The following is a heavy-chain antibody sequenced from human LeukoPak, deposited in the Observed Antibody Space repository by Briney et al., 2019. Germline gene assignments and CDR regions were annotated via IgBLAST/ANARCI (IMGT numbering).Heavy chain of an antibody. D-gene: IGHD3-9*01. Sequence: PSETLSLTCTVSGYSISSGYYWGWIRQPPGKGLEWIGSIYHSGSTYYNPSLKSRVTISVDTSKHQFSLKLSSVTAADTAVYYCARAGAAGVLRYFDWLRYFDYWGQGTLVTVSS. CDR3: ARAGAAGVLRYFDWLRYFDY. V-gene: IGHV4-38-2*02. CDR2: IYHSGST. CDR1: GYSISSGYY. J-gene: IGHJ4*02.